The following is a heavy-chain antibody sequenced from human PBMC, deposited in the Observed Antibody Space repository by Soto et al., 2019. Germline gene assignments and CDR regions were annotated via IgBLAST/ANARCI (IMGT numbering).Heavy chain of an antibody. V-gene: IGHV4-31*01. D-gene: IGHD2-2*01. CDR3: ARTEIVVIPGAIFFDY. CDR1: GVSISSGGYY. J-gene: IGHJ4*02. CDR2: IYYSGST. Sequence: QVQLQESGPGLVKPSQTLSLTCTVSGVSISSGGYYWGWIRQHPGKGLEWIGYIYYSGSTYYNPSLKSPVTISVDTSKNQCSLKLSSVTAADTAVYYCARTEIVVIPGAIFFDYWCQGTMVTVSS.